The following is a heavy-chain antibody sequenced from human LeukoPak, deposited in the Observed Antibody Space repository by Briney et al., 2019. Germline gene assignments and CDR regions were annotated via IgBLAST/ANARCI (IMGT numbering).Heavy chain of an antibody. CDR1: GYTFAIYG. Sequence: ASVRVSCKASGYTFAIYGISWVRQAPGQGLEWMGWISSDNGYTNYAQKFQGRVTMTTATSTKTAYLQLRSLRSDDTAVYYCARAGSGRYXYYMXXXGKGTTVT. CDR2: ISSDNGYT. CDR3: ARAGSGRYXYYMXX. D-gene: IGHD3-10*01. V-gene: IGHV1-18*04. J-gene: IGHJ6*03.